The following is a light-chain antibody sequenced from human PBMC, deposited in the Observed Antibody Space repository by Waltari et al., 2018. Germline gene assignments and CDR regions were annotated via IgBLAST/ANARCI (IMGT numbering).Light chain of an antibody. J-gene: IGLJ1*01. CDR2: ELN. V-gene: IGLV2-8*01. CDR1: GSDVGDFNR. Sequence: QSALTQPPSAAGSPGKPVTISCPGTGSDVGDFNRVSEYQQRQGTAPKLLMFELNKRPSGVSSRFSGSKSANAASLTISGLQAEDEGDYYCGSYTVTNNLYVFGTGTKVTVL. CDR3: GSYTVTNNLYV.